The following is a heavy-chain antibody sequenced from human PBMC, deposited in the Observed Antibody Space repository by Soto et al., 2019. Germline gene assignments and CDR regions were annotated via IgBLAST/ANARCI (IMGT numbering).Heavy chain of an antibody. CDR2: MNPSNGDT. V-gene: IGHV1-8*01. J-gene: IGHJ4*02. CDR3: AGAAPSGYVVDI. CDR1: GYTLSSYD. D-gene: IGHD3-22*01. Sequence: QVQLVQSGAEVKRPGASVKVSCKASGYTLSSYDINWVRQATGQGLEWMGWMNPSNGDTGSAQKFQGRLTMTRKTSISTAYMELTSLRSDDTAVYYCAGAAPSGYVVDIWGQGTLVTVSS.